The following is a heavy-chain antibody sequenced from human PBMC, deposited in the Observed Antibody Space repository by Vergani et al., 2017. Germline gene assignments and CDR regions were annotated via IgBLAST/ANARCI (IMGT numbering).Heavy chain of an antibody. CDR1: GGTFSSYA. CDR2: IIPIFGTA. D-gene: IGHD3-22*01. J-gene: IGHJ4*02. CDR3: ARECDSSGCCCDYFDY. Sequence: QVQLVHSGAEVKKPGSSVKVSCKASGGTFSSYAISWVRQAPGQGLEWVGGIIPIFGTANYAQKFQGRVTITADESTSTAYMELSSLRSEDTAVYYCARECDSSGCCCDYFDYWGQGTLVTVSS. V-gene: IGHV1-69*01.